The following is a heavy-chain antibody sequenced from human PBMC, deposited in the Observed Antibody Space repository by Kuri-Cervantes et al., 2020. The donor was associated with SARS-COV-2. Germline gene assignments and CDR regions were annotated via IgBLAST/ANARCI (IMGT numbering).Heavy chain of an antibody. CDR1: GGTFSSYA. CDR2: IIPIFGTA. CDR3: ARGESPTTYYYDSNYYFDY. V-gene: IGHV1-69*13. Sequence: SVKVSCKASGGTFSSYAISWVRQAPGQGLEWMGGIIPIFGTANYAQKFQGRVTITADESTSTAYMELSSLRSEDAAVYYCARGESPTTYYYDSNYYFDYWGQGGGVTVSS. J-gene: IGHJ4*02. D-gene: IGHD3-22*01.